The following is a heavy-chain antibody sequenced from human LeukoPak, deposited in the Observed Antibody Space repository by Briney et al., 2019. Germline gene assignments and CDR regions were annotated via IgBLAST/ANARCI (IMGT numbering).Heavy chain of an antibody. Sequence: GGSLRLSCAASGFTFSSYEMNWVHQAPGKGLEWVSAISGSGGSTYYADSVKGRFTISRDNSKNTLYLQMNSLRADDTAIYYCAKEARLWFGEKAHFDYWGQGTLVTVSS. CDR1: GFTFSSYE. CDR2: ISGSGGST. J-gene: IGHJ4*02. V-gene: IGHV3-23*01. D-gene: IGHD3-10*01. CDR3: AKEARLWFGEKAHFDY.